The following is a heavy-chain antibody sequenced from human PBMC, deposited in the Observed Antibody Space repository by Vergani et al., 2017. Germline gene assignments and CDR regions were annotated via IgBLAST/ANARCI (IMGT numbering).Heavy chain of an antibody. CDR3: ARVGCSSTSCTRDAFDI. CDR1: GFTFSSYS. Sequence: EVQLVESGGGLVKPGGSLRVSCAASGFTFSSYSMNWVRQAPGNGLEWVSFISSSSSYIYYADSVKGRFTISRDNAKNSLYLQMNSLRAEDTAVYYCARVGCSSTSCTRDAFDIWGQGTMVTVSS. V-gene: IGHV3-21*01. J-gene: IGHJ3*02. CDR2: ISSSSSYI. D-gene: IGHD2-2*01.